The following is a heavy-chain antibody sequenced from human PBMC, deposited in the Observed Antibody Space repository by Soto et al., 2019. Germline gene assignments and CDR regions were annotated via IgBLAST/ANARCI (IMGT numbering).Heavy chain of an antibody. Sequence: LRLSCAASGFTFNHYAMSWVRRAPGKGLEWVSIIIANGGTFYADSVKGRFTISRDNSKNTVYLQMSSLRVEDTAIYYCAKDYTVAADPSSVILFDYWGQGALVTVSS. CDR1: GFTFNHYA. CDR3: AKDYTVAADPSSVILFDY. J-gene: IGHJ4*02. CDR2: IIANGGT. V-gene: IGHV3-23*01. D-gene: IGHD2-15*01.